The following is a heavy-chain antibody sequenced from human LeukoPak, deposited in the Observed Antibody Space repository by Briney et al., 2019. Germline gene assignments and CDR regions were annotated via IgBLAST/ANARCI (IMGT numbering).Heavy chain of an antibody. CDR2: ITGSSSYI. Sequence: GGSLRLSCAASGFTFSSYAMTWVRQAPGKGLEWVSSITGSSSYIYYADSLKGRFTISRDNANNSLYLQMSSLRAEDTAVYYCVRAHPYYDLLTHDDYYYMDVWGTGTTVTVSS. V-gene: IGHV3-21*01. CDR3: VRAHPYYDLLTHDDYYYMDV. J-gene: IGHJ6*03. D-gene: IGHD3-9*01. CDR1: GFTFSSYA.